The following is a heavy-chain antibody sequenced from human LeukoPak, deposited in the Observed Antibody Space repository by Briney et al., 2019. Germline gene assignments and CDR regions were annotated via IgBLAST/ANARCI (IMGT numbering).Heavy chain of an antibody. Sequence: GGSLRHSCAASGFTFSSYEMNWVRQAPGKGLEWVSYISSSGSTIYYADSVKGRFTISRDNAKNSLYLQMNSLRAEDTAVYYCARASWDLYQLLFDYWGQGTLVTVSS. CDR3: ARASWDLYQLLFDY. CDR1: GFTFSSYE. CDR2: ISSSGSTI. D-gene: IGHD2-2*01. V-gene: IGHV3-48*03. J-gene: IGHJ4*02.